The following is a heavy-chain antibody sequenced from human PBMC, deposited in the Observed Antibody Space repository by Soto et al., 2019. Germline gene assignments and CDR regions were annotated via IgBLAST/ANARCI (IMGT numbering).Heavy chain of an antibody. J-gene: IGHJ4*02. D-gene: IGHD2-21*01. CDR3: ATETIQYYYDY. V-gene: IGHV3-30-3*01. CDR1: GFTFSSYA. CDR2: ISYDGSNK. Sequence: PGGSLRLSCAASGFTFSSYAMHWVRQAPGKGLEWVAVISYDGSNKYYADSVKGRFTISRDNSKNTLYLQMNSLRAEDTAVYYCATETIQYYYDYWGQGNLVTVSS.